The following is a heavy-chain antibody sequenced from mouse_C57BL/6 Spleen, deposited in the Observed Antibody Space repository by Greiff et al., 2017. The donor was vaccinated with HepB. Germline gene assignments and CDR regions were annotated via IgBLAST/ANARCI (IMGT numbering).Heavy chain of an antibody. V-gene: IGHV1-50*01. Sequence: QVQLQQSGAELVKPGASVKLSCKASGYTFTSYWMQWVKQRPGQGLEWIGEIDPSDSYTNYNQKFKGKATLTVDTSSSTAYMQLSSLTSEDSAVYYCARKANWDQYYYAMDYWGQGTSVTVSS. D-gene: IGHD4-1*01. CDR3: ARKANWDQYYYAMDY. J-gene: IGHJ4*01. CDR1: GYTFTSYW. CDR2: IDPSDSYT.